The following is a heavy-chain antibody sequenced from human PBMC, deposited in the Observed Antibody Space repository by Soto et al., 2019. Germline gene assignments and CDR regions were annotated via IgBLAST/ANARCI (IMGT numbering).Heavy chain of an antibody. CDR2: ISYDGSNK. D-gene: IGHD6-13*01. J-gene: IGHJ4*02. CDR3: ARVYSSRSDAFDY. CDR1: GFTFSSYA. Sequence: QVQLVESGGGVVQPGRSLRLSCAASGFTFSSYAMHWVRQAPGKGLEWVAVISYDGSNKYYADSVKGRFTISRDNSKNTLYLQMNSLRAEDTAVYYCARVYSSRSDAFDYWGQGTLVTVSS. V-gene: IGHV3-30-3*01.